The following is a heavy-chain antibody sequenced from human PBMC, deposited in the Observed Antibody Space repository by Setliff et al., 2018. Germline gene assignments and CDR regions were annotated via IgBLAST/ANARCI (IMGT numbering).Heavy chain of an antibody. J-gene: IGHJ4*02. V-gene: IGHV2-5*02. CDR2: IYWDDVK. D-gene: IGHD3-10*01. Sequence: SGPTLVNPTQILTLTCSFSGFSLRSSGMAVGWIRQPPGKALEWLALIYWDDVKRYSPFLKNRLTTTQDTSKNQVVLTLTNMDPVDTATYYCAHRGGYGADSLYYFDVWGQGTLVTVS. CDR1: GFSLRSSGMA. CDR3: AHRGGYGADSLYYFDV.